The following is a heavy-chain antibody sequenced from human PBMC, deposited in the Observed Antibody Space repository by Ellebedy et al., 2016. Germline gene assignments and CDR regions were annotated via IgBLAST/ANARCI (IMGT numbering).Heavy chain of an antibody. J-gene: IGHJ5*02. CDR1: GYTFTSYY. V-gene: IGHV1-46*01. CDR3: ARGDPDYDILTGYYNSWFDP. CDR2: INPSGGST. D-gene: IGHD3-9*01. Sequence: ASVKVSCKASGYTFTSYYMHWVRQAPGQGLEWMGIINPSGGSTSYAQKFQGRVTMTRDTSTSTVYMELSSLRSEDTAVYYCARGDPDYDILTGYYNSWFDPWGQGTLVTVSS.